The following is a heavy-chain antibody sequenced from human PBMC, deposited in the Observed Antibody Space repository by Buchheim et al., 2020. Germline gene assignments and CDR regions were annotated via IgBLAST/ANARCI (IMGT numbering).Heavy chain of an antibody. CDR1: GGSISSSSYS. Sequence: QLQLQESGPGLVNPSGTLSLTCSVSGGSISSSSYSWGWIRQPPGKGLEWIGSSYYSGSAFYNPALESRVTILVDRSKSQFSLHLNSVTAADTAMYYCASNWGLYYFDYWGQGTL. CDR2: SYYSGSA. D-gene: IGHD7-27*01. CDR3: ASNWGLYYFDY. V-gene: IGHV4-39*07. J-gene: IGHJ4*02.